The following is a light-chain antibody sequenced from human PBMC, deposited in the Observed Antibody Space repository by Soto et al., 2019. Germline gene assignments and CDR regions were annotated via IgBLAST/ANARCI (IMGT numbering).Light chain of an antibody. J-gene: IGLJ3*02. Sequence: QSVLTQPPSASGTPGQSVTISCSGSSSNIGSNTVNWYRQLSGAAPKLLIHNNDQRPSGVPDRFSGSKSDTSASLAISGLQSADEADYYCAAWDDSLTAVLFGGGTKLTVL. CDR3: AAWDDSLTAVL. CDR2: NND. CDR1: SSNIGSNT. V-gene: IGLV1-44*01.